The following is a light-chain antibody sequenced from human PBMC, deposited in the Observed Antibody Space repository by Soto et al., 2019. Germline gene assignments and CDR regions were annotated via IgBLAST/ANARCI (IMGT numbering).Light chain of an antibody. CDR2: AAS. CDR1: QSIITY. CDR3: QQSYSTPFT. J-gene: IGKJ3*01. V-gene: IGKV1-39*01. Sequence: DIQMTQSPSSLSASVGDRVTITCRASQSIITYLNWYQQKPGKAPKVLIYAASSLESGVPSRFSGSGSGTDFTLTITSLQPEDFATYYCQQSYSTPFTFGPGTKVDIK.